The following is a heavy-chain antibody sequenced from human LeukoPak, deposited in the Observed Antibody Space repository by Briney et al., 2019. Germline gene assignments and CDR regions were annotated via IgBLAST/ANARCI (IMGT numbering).Heavy chain of an antibody. V-gene: IGHV1-69*04. CDR3: AGQDDRRWFDP. Sequence: GASVKVSCKASGGTFSSYAISWVRQAPGQGLEWMGRIIPILGIANYAQKFQGRVTITADKSTSTAYMELSSLRSEDTAVYYCAGQDDRRWFDPWGQGTLVTVSS. J-gene: IGHJ5*02. CDR1: GGTFSSYA. D-gene: IGHD3-22*01. CDR2: IIPILGIA.